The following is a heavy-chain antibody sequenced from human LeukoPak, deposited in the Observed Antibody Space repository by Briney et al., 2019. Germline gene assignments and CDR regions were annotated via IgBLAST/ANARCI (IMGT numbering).Heavy chain of an antibody. J-gene: IGHJ6*03. D-gene: IGHD4-11*01. CDR1: GFTVSSNY. V-gene: IGHV3-53*01. CDR2: IYSGGST. Sequence: PGRSLRLSCAASGFTVSSNYMSWVRQAPGKGLEWVSVIYSGGSTYYADSVKGRFTISRDNSKNTLYLQMNSLRAEDTAVYYCAREIVTTSSFDYYYYYYMDVWGKGTTVTVSS. CDR3: AREIVTTSSFDYYYYYYMDV.